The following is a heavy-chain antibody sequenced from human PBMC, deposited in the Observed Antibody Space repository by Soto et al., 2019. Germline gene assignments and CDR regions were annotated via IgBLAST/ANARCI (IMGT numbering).Heavy chain of an antibody. CDR3: AREGRGEQTPNAFDI. Sequence: GGSLRLSCAASGFTFSDYYMSWIRQAPGKGLEWVSYISSSSSYTNYADSVKGRFTISRDNAKNSLYLQMNSLRAEDTAVYYCAREGRGEQTPNAFDIWGQGTMVTVSS. CDR1: GFTFSDYY. V-gene: IGHV3-11*06. CDR2: ISSSSSYT. J-gene: IGHJ3*02. D-gene: IGHD3-16*01.